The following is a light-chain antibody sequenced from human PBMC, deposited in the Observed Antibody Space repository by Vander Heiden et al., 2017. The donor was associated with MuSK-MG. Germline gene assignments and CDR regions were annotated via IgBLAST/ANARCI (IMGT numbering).Light chain of an antibody. V-gene: IGKV3-20*01. Sequence: EIVLTQSPRPLSLSPGESATLSCRASQSVSSSYLAWYQQKPGQAPSLLIYGASSRATGIPDRFSGSGSGTDFTLTISRLEPEDFAVYYCQQDCSSPKTFGQGTKVEIK. CDR3: QQDCSSPKT. CDR2: GAS. J-gene: IGKJ1*01. CDR1: QSVSSSY.